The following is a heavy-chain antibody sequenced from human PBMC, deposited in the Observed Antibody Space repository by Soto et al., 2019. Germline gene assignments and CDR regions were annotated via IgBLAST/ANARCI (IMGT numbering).Heavy chain of an antibody. CDR3: VRHRGGSYYYMDV. D-gene: IGHD1-26*01. Sequence: SETLSLTCTVSGGSISSSSSYWGWIRQPPGKGLEWIGSVYYGGSTYHNPSLKSRVTMSVDTSKNQFSVKLSSVTAADTAVYYCVRHRGGSYYYMDVWGKGTTVTVSS. CDR1: GGSISSSSSY. CDR2: VYYGGST. J-gene: IGHJ6*03. V-gene: IGHV4-39*01.